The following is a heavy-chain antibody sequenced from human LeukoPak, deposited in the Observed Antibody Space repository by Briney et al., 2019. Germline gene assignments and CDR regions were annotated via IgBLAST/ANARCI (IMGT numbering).Heavy chain of an antibody. CDR2: ISSSGSTI. V-gene: IGHV3-48*03. Sequence: GGSLRLSCAASGFTFSSYEMNWVRQAPGKGLEWVSYISSSGSTIYYAGSVKGRFTISRDNAKNTLYLQMNSLRAEDTAVYYCARERKYDSNFDYWGQGTLVTVSS. J-gene: IGHJ4*02. D-gene: IGHD1-1*01. CDR3: ARERKYDSNFDY. CDR1: GFTFSSYE.